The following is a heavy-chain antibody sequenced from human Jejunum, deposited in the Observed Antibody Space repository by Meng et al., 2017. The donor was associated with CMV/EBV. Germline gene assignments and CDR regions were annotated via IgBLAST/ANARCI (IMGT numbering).Heavy chain of an antibody. CDR3: ARVEVGITSGDY. D-gene: IGHD1-26*01. CDR1: GYTFTNYG. V-gene: IGHV1-18*01. Sequence: AQLVGVGGGVKKPGASLKVSCKASGYTFTNYGITWVRQAPGQGLEWMGWISAYNGNTNYAQTLQGRVTMTTDTSTSTAYMELRSLRSDDTAVYYCARVEVGITSGDYWGQGTLVTVSS. J-gene: IGHJ4*02. CDR2: ISAYNGNT.